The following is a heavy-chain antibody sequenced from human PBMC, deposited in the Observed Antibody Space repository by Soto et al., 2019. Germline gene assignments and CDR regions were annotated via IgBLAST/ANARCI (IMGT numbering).Heavy chain of an antibody. CDR1: GFTFSDYY. CDR3: ARDHDAFDI. J-gene: IGHJ3*02. Sequence: QVQLVESGGGLVKPGGSLRLSCAASGFTFSDYYMSWIRQAPRKGQDWLSYVSASGTTIYYADSVKGGFTISRDNAKNSLYLQMNRLSAEDTAVYYCARDHDAFDIWGQGTMVTVSS. V-gene: IGHV3-11*01. CDR2: VSASGTTI.